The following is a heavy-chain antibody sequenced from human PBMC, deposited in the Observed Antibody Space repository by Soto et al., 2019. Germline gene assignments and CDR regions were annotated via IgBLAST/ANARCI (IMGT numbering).Heavy chain of an antibody. CDR1: GFTFYNYG. Sequence: QVQLVESGGGVVQPGRSLRLSCVASGFTFYNYGMHWVRQAPGKGLEWVAAIWPDGDIEHYPDSVKGRFTISRDNSRNTLYLQMNSLRAEDTAMYYCAKVGIVATTQMGSFDPWGQGTLVIVSS. D-gene: IGHD1-26*01. J-gene: IGHJ5*02. CDR3: AKVGIVATTQMGSFDP. V-gene: IGHV3-33*06. CDR2: IWPDGDIE.